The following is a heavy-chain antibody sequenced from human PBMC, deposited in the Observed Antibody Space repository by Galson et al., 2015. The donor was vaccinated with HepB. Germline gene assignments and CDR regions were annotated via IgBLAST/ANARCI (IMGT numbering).Heavy chain of an antibody. V-gene: IGHV1-69*02. CDR3: LVSALDKWDVEPSTPVIRGGREPYFDS. CDR1: GRKFNMYT. Sequence: SVKVSCKASGRKFNMYTFNWLRQSPGHGLQWMGTVIPLVNRVNYPQNFQGRVTISADKSSSTTYMTLNRLKSEDTAVYYCLVSALDKWDVEPSTPVIRGGREPYFDSWGPGTQVTVSA. D-gene: IGHD5-24*01. J-gene: IGHJ4*02. CDR2: VIPLVNRV.